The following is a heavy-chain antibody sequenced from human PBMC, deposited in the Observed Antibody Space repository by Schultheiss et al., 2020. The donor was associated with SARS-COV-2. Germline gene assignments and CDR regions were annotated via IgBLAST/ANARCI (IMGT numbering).Heavy chain of an antibody. Sequence: GGSLRLSCAASGFTFSNYVMTWVRQAPGKGLEWVSDISGSGTSTYYADSVKGRFTISRDNSKNTLYLQMNSLRAEDTAVYYCAIKCSSTTCHSFGMDVWGQGTTVTVSS. J-gene: IGHJ6*02. V-gene: IGHV3-23*01. CDR2: ISGSGTST. CDR3: AIKCSSTTCHSFGMDV. D-gene: IGHD2-2*01. CDR1: GFTFSNYV.